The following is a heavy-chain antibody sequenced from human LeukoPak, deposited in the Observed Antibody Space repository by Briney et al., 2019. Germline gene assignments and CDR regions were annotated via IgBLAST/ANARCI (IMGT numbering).Heavy chain of an antibody. CDR3: ARVDYDYVWGSYHYPLFDY. D-gene: IGHD3-16*01. CDR2: IYHSGST. Sequence: PSETLSLTCTVSGYSISSGYYWGWIRQPPGKGLEWIGSIYHSGSTYYNPSLKSRVTISVDTSKNQFSLKLSSVTAADTAVYYCARVDYDYVWGSYHYPLFDYWGQGTLVTVSS. V-gene: IGHV4-38-2*02. J-gene: IGHJ4*02. CDR1: GYSISSGYY.